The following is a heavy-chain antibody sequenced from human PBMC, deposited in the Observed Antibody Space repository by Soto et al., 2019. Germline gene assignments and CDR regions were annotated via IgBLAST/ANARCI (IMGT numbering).Heavy chain of an antibody. J-gene: IGHJ4*02. CDR2: IIPIFGTA. V-gene: IGHV1-69*06. D-gene: IGHD5-12*01. Sequence: QVQLVQSGAEVKKPGSSVKVSCKASGGTFSSYAISWVRQAPGQGLEWMGGIIPIFGTANYAQKFQGTVTINADKSTSTAYMELSSLRSEDTAVYYCASRGYSGYAPWNWGQGTLVTDSS. CDR1: GGTFSSYA. CDR3: ASRGYSGYAPWN.